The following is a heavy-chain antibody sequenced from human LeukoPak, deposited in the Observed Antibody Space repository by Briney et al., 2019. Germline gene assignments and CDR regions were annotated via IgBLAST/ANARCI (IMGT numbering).Heavy chain of an antibody. V-gene: IGHV3-64*01. J-gene: IGHJ6*03. CDR2: ITSNGGST. D-gene: IGHD3-3*01. CDR1: GFTFSNYA. Sequence: GGSPRLSCAASGFTFSNYAMHWVRQAPGKGLEFVSAITSNGGSTYYANSVKGRFTISRDNSKNTLYLQMGSLRAEDTAVYYCARGTIFGVYYMDAWGKGTTVTASS. CDR3: ARGTIFGVYYMDA.